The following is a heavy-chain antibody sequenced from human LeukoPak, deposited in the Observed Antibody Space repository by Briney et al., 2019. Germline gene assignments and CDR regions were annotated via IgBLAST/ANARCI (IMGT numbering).Heavy chain of an antibody. D-gene: IGHD5-18*01. J-gene: IGHJ6*02. V-gene: IGHV3-21*01. Sequence: PGGSLRLSCAASGFTFSSYSMNWVRQAPGKGLEWVSSISSSSSYIYYADSVKGRFTISRDNAKNPLYLQMNSLRAEDTAVYYCASVGTAMVTVDYYYGMDVWGQGTTVTVSS. CDR2: ISSSSSYI. CDR1: GFTFSSYS. CDR3: ASVGTAMVTVDYYYGMDV.